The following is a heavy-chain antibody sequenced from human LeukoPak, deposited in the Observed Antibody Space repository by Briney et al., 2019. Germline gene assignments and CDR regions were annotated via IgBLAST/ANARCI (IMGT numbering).Heavy chain of an antibody. CDR1: SVSLSGYS. D-gene: IGHD4-17*01. J-gene: IGHJ4*02. CDR3: TRQSGTVTPIDY. Sequence: PSETLSLTCAVSSVSLSGYSWGWIRQPPGKGLEWVGEISHSGITNYNASLKGRVTISLKKSEIQFSLMLSSVTAADTAVYYCTRQSGTVTPIDYWSQGTLVTVSS. CDR2: ISHSGIT. V-gene: IGHV4-34*01.